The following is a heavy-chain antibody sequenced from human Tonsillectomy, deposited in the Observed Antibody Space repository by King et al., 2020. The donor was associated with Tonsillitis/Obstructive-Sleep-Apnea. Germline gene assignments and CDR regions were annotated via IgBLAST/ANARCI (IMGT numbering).Heavy chain of an antibody. D-gene: IGHD3-10*01. CDR2: IYYSGST. Sequence: VQLQESGPGLVKPSQTLSLTCTVSGGSISSGGYYWSWIRQHPGKGLEWIGYIYYSGSTYYNPSLKSRVTISVDTSKNQFSLKLNSVTAADTAVYYCAGGPGSRGDNWFDPWGQGTLVTVSS. J-gene: IGHJ5*02. CDR3: AGGPGSRGDNWFDP. CDR1: GGSISSGGYY. V-gene: IGHV4-31*03.